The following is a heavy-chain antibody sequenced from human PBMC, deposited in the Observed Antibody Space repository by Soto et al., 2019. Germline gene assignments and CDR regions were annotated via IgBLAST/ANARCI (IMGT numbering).Heavy chain of an antibody. D-gene: IGHD1-26*01. CDR3: ARGDGRGSTGFYYYYGMDV. CDR2: ISPYDGNK. CDR1: GFTFTNYF. J-gene: IGHJ6*02. V-gene: IGHV1-46*01. Sequence: QVQLVQSGAEVKKPGASVKVSCKASGFTFTNYFFHWVRQAPRHGLEWMGIISPYDGNKNYQQSLQGRITMTSDTSTSTVYMELRSLRSEDTAVYFCARGDGRGSTGFYYYYGMDVWGHGTMITVSS.